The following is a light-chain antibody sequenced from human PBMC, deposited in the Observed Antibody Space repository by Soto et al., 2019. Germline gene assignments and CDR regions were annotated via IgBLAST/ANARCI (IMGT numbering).Light chain of an antibody. CDR1: QAISRA. CDR3: QQFNDYPIT. Sequence: AIQLTQSPSSLSASVGDRVTITCRASQAISRALAWYQQKPGKPPQLLIHDASTLESGVPSRFSGSGSGTDLTLTISSLQPEDFATDYCQQFNDYPITFGQGTRLEIK. J-gene: IGKJ5*01. CDR2: DAS. V-gene: IGKV1D-13*01.